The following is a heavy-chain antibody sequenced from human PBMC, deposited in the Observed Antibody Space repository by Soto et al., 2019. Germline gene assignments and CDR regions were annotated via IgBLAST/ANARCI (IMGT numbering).Heavy chain of an antibody. CDR2: IIPIFGTA. V-gene: IGHV1-69*13. D-gene: IGHD5-18*01. CDR3: ARAKSGYSYGYLPFDY. Sequence: SVKVSSKASGGTFSSYAISWVRQAPGQALEWMGGIIPIFGTANYAQKFQGRVTITADESTSTAYMELSSLRSEDTAVYYCARAKSGYSYGYLPFDYWGQGTLVTVSS. J-gene: IGHJ4*02. CDR1: GGTFSSYA.